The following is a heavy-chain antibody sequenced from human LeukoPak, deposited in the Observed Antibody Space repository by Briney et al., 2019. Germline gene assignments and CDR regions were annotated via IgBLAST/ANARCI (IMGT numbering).Heavy chain of an antibody. CDR2: INDNGRST. Sequence: PGGSLRLSCSASGFTFSKYAMHWVRQAPGKGLEYVSAINDNGRSTYYADSVKGRFSISRDNSKSTLYLQMSSLRTEDTAVYHCVKYSSGWYYDYWGQGTLVTVSS. CDR1: GFTFSKYA. J-gene: IGHJ4*02. V-gene: IGHV3-64D*09. CDR3: VKYSSGWYYDY. D-gene: IGHD6-19*01.